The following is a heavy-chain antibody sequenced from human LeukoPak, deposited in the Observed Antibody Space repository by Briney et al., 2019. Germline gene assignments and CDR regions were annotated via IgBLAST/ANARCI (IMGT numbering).Heavy chain of an antibody. CDR1: GFTFSSYE. CDR3: ARINWNGSFDY. J-gene: IGHJ4*02. Sequence: TGGSLRLSCAASGFTFSSYEVNWVRQAPGKGLEWVSYISSSGSTIYYADSVKGRFTISRDNAKNSLYLQMNSLRAEDTAVYYCARINWNGSFDYWGQGTLVTVSS. D-gene: IGHD1-1*01. CDR2: ISSSGSTI. V-gene: IGHV3-48*03.